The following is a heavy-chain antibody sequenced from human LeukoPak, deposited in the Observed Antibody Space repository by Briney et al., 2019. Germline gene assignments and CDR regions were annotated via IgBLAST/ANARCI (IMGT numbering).Heavy chain of an antibody. CDR1: RYSFTRYW. CDR2: LYSSLSYT. CDR3: ARHVVRGYSYGFDY. Sequence: GESLNISCKGSRYSFTRYWLSWVRDMPGKGLEWRGSLYSSLSYTNYSPSLQGHVPISADKSITNAYLQWASLKATDTAMNYCARHVVRGYSYGFDYWGQGTLVTVSS. V-gene: IGHV5-10-1*01. J-gene: IGHJ4*02. D-gene: IGHD5-18*01.